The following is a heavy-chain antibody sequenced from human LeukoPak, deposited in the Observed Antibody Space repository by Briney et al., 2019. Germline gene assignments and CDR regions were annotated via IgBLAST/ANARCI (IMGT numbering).Heavy chain of an antibody. Sequence: GGSLRLSCAASGFTFSNAWMSRVRQAPGKGLEWVGRIKSKTDGGTTDYAAPVKGRFTISRDDSKNTLYLQMNSLKTEDTAVYYCITITRGRWFDPWGQGTLVTVSS. CDR3: ITITRGRWFDP. J-gene: IGHJ5*02. D-gene: IGHD3-10*01. CDR1: GFTFSNAW. CDR2: IKSKTDGGTT. V-gene: IGHV3-15*01.